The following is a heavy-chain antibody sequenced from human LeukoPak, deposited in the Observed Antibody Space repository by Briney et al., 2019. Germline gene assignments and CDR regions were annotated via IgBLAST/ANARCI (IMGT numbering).Heavy chain of an antibody. V-gene: IGHV4-34*01. CDR1: GGSFSGYY. J-gene: IGHJ4*02. Sequence: SETLSLTCAVYGGSFSGYYWNWIRQPPGKGLEWIGEINHSGSTYYNPSLKSRVTISVDTSKNQFSLKLSSVTAADTAVYYCARHPKYWGQGTLVTVSS. CDR2: INHSGST. CDR3: ARHPKY.